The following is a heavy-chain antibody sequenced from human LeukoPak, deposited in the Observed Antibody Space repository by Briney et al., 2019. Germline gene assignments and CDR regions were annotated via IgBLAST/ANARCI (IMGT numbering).Heavy chain of an antibody. J-gene: IGHJ3*02. CDR2: INSNSNYM. D-gene: IGHD3-10*01. V-gene: IGHV3-21*01. Sequence: GGSLRLSCAASGFVFSYYSMNWVRQAPGKGLEWVSSINSNSNYMSYADSVKGRFTISRDNAKSSLYLQMTSLRAEDTAAYYCARSEFEAFDMWGQGTMVTVSS. CDR3: ARSEFEAFDM. CDR1: GFVFSYYS.